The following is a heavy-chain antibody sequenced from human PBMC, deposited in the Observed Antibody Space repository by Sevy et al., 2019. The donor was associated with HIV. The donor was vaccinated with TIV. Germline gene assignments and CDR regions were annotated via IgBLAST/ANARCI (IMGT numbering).Heavy chain of an antibody. J-gene: IGHJ4*02. Sequence: ASVKVSCKASGYTFTGYYMHWVRQAPGQGLEWMGWINPNSGGTNYAQKFQGRVTMTRDTSISTAYIELSRLRSDDTAVYYCARVPANYYDSSGYYYFDYWGQGTLVTVSS. V-gene: IGHV1-2*02. CDR1: GYTFTGYY. D-gene: IGHD3-22*01. CDR2: INPNSGGT. CDR3: ARVPANYYDSSGYYYFDY.